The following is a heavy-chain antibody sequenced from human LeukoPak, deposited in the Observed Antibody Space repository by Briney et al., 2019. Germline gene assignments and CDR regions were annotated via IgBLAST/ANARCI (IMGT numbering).Heavy chain of an antibody. J-gene: IGHJ5*02. Sequence: SETPSLTCTVSVGSISSYYWSWIRQPPGKGLEWIGYIYYSGSTNYNPSLKSRVTISLDTSKNQFSLKLSSVTAADTAVYHCARSSYRFDPWGQGTLVTVSS. D-gene: IGHD5-18*01. V-gene: IGHV4-59*01. CDR2: IYYSGST. CDR1: VGSISSYY. CDR3: ARSSYRFDP.